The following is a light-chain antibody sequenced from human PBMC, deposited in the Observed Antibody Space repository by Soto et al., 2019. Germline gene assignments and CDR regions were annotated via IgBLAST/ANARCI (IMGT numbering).Light chain of an antibody. CDR1: SSDVGGCNF. J-gene: IGLJ1*01. V-gene: IGLV2-14*03. CDR2: DVA. Sequence: QSVLTQPASVSDSPGQSITISCTGTSSDVGGCNFVSWYQQHPGKPPKLIIYDVANPPSELSNPVSGSKSGSPASLVISRLQTEDEADYYCVSYTSRTASVFGTGPKVTV. CDR3: VSYTSRTASV.